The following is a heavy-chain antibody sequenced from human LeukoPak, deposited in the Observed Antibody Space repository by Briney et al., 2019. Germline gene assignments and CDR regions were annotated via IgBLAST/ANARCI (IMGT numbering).Heavy chain of an antibody. CDR3: AKDAMATVTYFDY. Sequence: GGSLRLSCATSGFTFNSYAMSWIRQAPGKGLEWVSGLSGSVGDTDYADSVKGRFTISRDNSRNTLYLQMNSLRSEDTAVYYCAKDAMATVTYFDYWGQGSLVTVSS. CDR2: LSGSVGDT. V-gene: IGHV3-23*01. J-gene: IGHJ4*02. CDR1: GFTFNSYA. D-gene: IGHD4-17*01.